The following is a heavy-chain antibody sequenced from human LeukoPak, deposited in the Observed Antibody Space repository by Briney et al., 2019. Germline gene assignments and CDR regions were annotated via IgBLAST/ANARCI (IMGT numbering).Heavy chain of an antibody. CDR1: GGSISSYY. Sequence: SETLSLTCTVSGGSISSYYWSWIRQPPGKGLEWIGYIYYSGSTNYNPSLKSRVTISVDTSKNQFSLKLSSVTAADTAVYYCARAFGGSGSYSLPYYYYYMVVWGKGTTVTISS. D-gene: IGHD3-10*01. V-gene: IGHV4-59*01. CDR2: IYYSGST. J-gene: IGHJ6*03. CDR3: ARAFGGSGSYSLPYYYYYMVV.